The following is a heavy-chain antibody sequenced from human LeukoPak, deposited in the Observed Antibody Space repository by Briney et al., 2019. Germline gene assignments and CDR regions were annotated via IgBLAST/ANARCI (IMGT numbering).Heavy chain of an antibody. CDR3: ARGGGELLWFGELLFFDY. V-gene: IGHV3-21*01. D-gene: IGHD3-10*01. CDR1: GFTFSSYS. Sequence: PGGSLRLSCAASGFTFSSYSMNWVRQAPGKGLEWVSSIGSSSSYLYYADSVKGRFTISRDNAKNSLYLQMYSLRAEDTAVYYCARGGGELLWFGELLFFDYWGQGTLVTVSS. CDR2: IGSSSSYL. J-gene: IGHJ4*02.